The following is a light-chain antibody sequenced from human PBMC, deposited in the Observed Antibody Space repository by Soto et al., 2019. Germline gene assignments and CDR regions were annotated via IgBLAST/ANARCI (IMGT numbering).Light chain of an antibody. CDR1: QSVSSSY. CDR3: QQYGSLPRT. J-gene: IGKJ1*01. V-gene: IGKV3-20*01. CDR2: GAS. Sequence: ENVFTQSPGTPSLSPGEKATPSRRASQSVSSSYLAWYQQKPGQAPRLLIYGASSRATGIPDRFSGSGSGTDFTLTISRLEPEDFAVYYCQQYGSLPRTFGQGTKVDIK.